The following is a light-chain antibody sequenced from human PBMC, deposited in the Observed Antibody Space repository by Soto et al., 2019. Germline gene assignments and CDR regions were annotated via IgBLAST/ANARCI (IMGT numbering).Light chain of an antibody. CDR1: QGVSSY. CDR3: QQRNSWPQFT. J-gene: IGKJ3*01. CDR2: DAS. V-gene: IGKV3-11*01. Sequence: EIVLTQSPATLSLSPGERATLSCRASQGVSSYLAWYQQKPGQAPRLLLYDASNRATGIPARFSGSASATDFTLTISSLETEEFVVYYCQQRNSWPQFTFGPGTNVDSK.